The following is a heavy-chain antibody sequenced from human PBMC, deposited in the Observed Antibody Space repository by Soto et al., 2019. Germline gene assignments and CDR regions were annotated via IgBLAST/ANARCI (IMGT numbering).Heavy chain of an antibody. CDR1: GDSISGSPYY. V-gene: IGHV4-39*01. J-gene: IGHJ4*02. CDR2: IFHDGYI. D-gene: IGHD6-13*01. Sequence: QVQLQESGPGLVMPSETLSLTCSVSGDSISGSPYYWGWIRQPPGKRLEWIESIFHDGYIVYTPSLKSRVTISVDTSKNQFSLKLTSVAAADTAIYFCARLQTAVPHYWGQGILVTVSS. CDR3: ARLQTAVPHY.